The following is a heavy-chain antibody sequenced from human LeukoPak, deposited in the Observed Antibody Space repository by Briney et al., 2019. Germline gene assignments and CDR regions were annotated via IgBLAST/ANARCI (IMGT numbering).Heavy chain of an antibody. CDR1: GDTFGNYA. CDR2: IIPIFPKT. J-gene: IGHJ5*02. CDR3: ARDPKVIVVPDSRNDRNDP. D-gene: IGHD1-1*01. V-gene: IGHV1-69*04. Sequence: SVKVSCKASGDTFGNYAINWVRQAPGQGLEWMGRIIPIFPKTYYAQKFQGRVTITADKSTSTAYLELSSLSSEDTAVYYCARDPKVIVVPDSRNDRNDPWGQGTLVTVSS.